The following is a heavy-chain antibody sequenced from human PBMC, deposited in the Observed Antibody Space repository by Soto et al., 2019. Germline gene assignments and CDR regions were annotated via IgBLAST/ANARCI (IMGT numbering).Heavy chain of an antibody. J-gene: IGHJ6*02. CDR1: GFSLTTSGVG. CDR3: ARSTPQLNYYYGMDV. V-gene: IGHV2-70*11. D-gene: IGHD5-18*01. Sequence: SGPTLVNPTQTLTLTCTFSGFSLTTSGVGVGWLRQPPGKALEWLARIDWDDDKYYSTSLKTRLTISKDTSKNQVVLTMTNMDPVDTATYYCARSTPQLNYYYGMDVWGQGTTVTVSS. CDR2: IDWDDDK.